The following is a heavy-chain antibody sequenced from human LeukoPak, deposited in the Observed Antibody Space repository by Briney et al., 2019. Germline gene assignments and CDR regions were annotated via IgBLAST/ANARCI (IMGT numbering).Heavy chain of an antibody. V-gene: IGHV3-48*03. D-gene: IGHD6-13*01. CDR1: GFPFSSYE. CDR2: ISSSGSTI. Sequence: PGGSLRLSCAASGFPFSSYEMNWVRQAPGKGLEWVSYISSSGSTIYYADSVKGRFTISRDNAKNSLYLHMNRLRAEDTAVYYCARDGTVAAAGLDYWGQGTLVTVSS. CDR3: ARDGTVAAAGLDY. J-gene: IGHJ4*02.